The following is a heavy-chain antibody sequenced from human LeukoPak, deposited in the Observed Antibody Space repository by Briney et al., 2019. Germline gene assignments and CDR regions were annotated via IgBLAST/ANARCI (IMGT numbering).Heavy chain of an antibody. V-gene: IGHV1-18*01. CDR1: GYSFTSYG. J-gene: IGHJ6*02. D-gene: IGHD6-13*01. Sequence: ASVKVSCKASGYSFTSYGISWVRQAPGQGPEWMGWISAYNGITKYAQKLQGRVTLTSDTSTRTAYMDLRSLTSDDTAVYHCARELREAAAGTNFYYGMDVWGQGTTVTVSS. CDR2: ISAYNGIT. CDR3: ARELREAAAGTNFYYGMDV.